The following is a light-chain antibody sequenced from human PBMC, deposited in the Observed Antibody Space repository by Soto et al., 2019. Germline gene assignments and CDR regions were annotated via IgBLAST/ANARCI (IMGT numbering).Light chain of an antibody. V-gene: IGKV3-20*01. CDR2: AAS. Sequence: IGLTQSPGTLSFSPGERATLSCRASQSVSNSYLAWYQQKPGQAPRLLIFAASSRATGIPDRFSGSGSGTDFTLTIRRLEPEDFAVYYCQQYGSSPQPFGQGTKVDNK. CDR1: QSVSNSY. J-gene: IGKJ1*01. CDR3: QQYGSSPQP.